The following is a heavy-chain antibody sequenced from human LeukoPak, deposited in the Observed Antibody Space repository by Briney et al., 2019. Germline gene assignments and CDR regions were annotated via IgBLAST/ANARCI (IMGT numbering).Heavy chain of an antibody. Sequence: SETLPLTCTVSGGSISNCYWSWIRQPAGKTLEWIGRIYSSGSTNYNPSLKSRVTMSLDTSKNQFSLKLSSVTAADTAVYFCARETTGAGTARPFDYWGQGTLVTVSS. CDR2: IYSSGST. CDR3: ARETTGAGTARPFDY. J-gene: IGHJ4*02. D-gene: IGHD6-13*01. CDR1: GGSISNCY. V-gene: IGHV4-4*07.